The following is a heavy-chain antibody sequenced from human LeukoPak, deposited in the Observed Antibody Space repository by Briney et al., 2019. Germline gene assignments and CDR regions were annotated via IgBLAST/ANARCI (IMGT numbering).Heavy chain of an antibody. J-gene: IGHJ5*02. Sequence: SETLSLTCAVYGGSFGGYYWSWIRQPPGKGLEWIGEINHSGSTNYNPSLKSRVTISVDTSKNQFSLKLSSVTAADTAVYYCARGGIVVVVAATPRLSWFDPWGQGTLVTVSS. CDR3: ARGGIVVVVAATPRLSWFDP. CDR2: INHSGST. CDR1: GGSFGGYY. V-gene: IGHV4-34*01. D-gene: IGHD2-15*01.